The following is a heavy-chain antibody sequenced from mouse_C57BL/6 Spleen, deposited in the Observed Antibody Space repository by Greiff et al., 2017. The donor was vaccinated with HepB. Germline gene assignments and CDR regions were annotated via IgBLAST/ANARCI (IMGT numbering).Heavy chain of an antibody. D-gene: IGHD1-1*02. J-gene: IGHJ2*01. CDR3: ARSGVSPSFDY. CDR1: GYTFTSYW. Sequence: QVQLQQPGAELVKPGASVKLSCKASGYTFTSYWMQWVKQRPGQGLEWIGEIDPSDSYTNYNQKFKGKATLTVDKASSTAYMQLSSLTSEDSAVYYCARSGVSPSFDYWGQGTTLTVSS. V-gene: IGHV1-50*01. CDR2: IDPSDSYT.